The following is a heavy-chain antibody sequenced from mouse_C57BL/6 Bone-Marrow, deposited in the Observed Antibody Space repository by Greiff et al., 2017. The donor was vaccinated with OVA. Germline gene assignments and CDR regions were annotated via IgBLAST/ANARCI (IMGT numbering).Heavy chain of an antibody. V-gene: IGHV1-55*01. D-gene: IGHD3-2*02. Sequence: VQLQQPGAELVKPGASVNMSCKASGYTFTSYWITWVKQRPGQGLEWIGDIYPGSGSTNYNEKFKSKATLTVVTSSSTAYMQLSSLTSEDSAVYYCARSSAGYEAWFAYWGQGTLVTVSA. CDR3: ARSSAGYEAWFAY. CDR1: GYTFTSYW. CDR2: IYPGSGST. J-gene: IGHJ3*01.